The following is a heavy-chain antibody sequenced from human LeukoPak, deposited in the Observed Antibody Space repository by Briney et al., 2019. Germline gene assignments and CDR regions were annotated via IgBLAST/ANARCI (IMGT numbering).Heavy chain of an antibody. Sequence: PSETLSLTCTVSGGSVNSGNFYWSWIRQPPGKGLEWIGYIFYSGSTSYNPSLKSRVTISVDTSKNQFSLKVRSVTAADTAVYYCARGPHYNDSSGYYSGADYWGQGTLVTVSS. CDR1: GGSVNSGNFY. J-gene: IGHJ4*02. V-gene: IGHV4-61*01. CDR3: ARGPHYNDSSGYYSGADY. CDR2: IFYSGST. D-gene: IGHD3-22*01.